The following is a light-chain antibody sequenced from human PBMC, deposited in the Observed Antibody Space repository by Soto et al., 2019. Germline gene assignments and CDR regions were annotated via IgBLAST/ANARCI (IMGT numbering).Light chain of an antibody. CDR3: QQCYSSPPF. V-gene: IGKV4-1*01. Sequence: DLVLTQSPDSLAVSLGERATINCKSSQSVLYSSNNKNYLAWYQQKPGQPPKLLIYCASTRESGVPDRFSGSGSGTDFPLTISRLQAEDVAVYSCQQCYSSPPFFGPGTKVDIK. CDR1: QSVLYSSNNKNY. CDR2: CAS. J-gene: IGKJ3*01.